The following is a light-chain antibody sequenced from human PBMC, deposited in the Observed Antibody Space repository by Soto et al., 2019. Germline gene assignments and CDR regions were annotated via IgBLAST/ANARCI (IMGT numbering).Light chain of an antibody. V-gene: IGKV3-20*01. CDR3: QQYGTSALT. CDR1: QSGSSN. CDR2: GAS. J-gene: IGKJ4*01. Sequence: VITXXPAILSVSXGIXSXXXWRASQSGSSNLAWYQQKPGHAPRLLIYGASSRATGIPDRFSGSGSGTDFTLTISRLEPEDFAVYYCQQYGTSALTFGGGTKLDIK.